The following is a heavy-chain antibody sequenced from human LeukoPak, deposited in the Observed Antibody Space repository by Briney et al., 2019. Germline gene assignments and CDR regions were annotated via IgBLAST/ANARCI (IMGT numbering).Heavy chain of an antibody. V-gene: IGHV3-23*01. D-gene: IGHD3-16*01. CDR3: AKLRRGEGFDP. J-gene: IGHJ5*02. Sequence: GGSLRLSCAASGFTFSSYAMSWARQAPGKGLEWVSAISGSGGSTYYADSVKGRFTISRDNSKNTLHLQMNSLRAEDTAVYYCAKLRRGEGFDPWGQGTLVTVSS. CDR1: GFTFSSYA. CDR2: ISGSGGST.